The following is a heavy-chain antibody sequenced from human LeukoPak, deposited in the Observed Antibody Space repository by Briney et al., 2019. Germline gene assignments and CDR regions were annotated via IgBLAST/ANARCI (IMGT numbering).Heavy chain of an antibody. CDR3: LTYAPVDH. V-gene: IGHV3-11*01. CDR1: GFTFSDFC. CDR2: ISRGRGSTR. J-gene: IGHJ4*02. Sequence: GGSLRLSCAASGFTFSDFCMSWFRQVPGKGLEAVAYISRGRGSTRYYTDSARGRFTISRDNGENAVYLQMNSLRTDGTAVYYCLTYAPVDHWGRGALVTVSS.